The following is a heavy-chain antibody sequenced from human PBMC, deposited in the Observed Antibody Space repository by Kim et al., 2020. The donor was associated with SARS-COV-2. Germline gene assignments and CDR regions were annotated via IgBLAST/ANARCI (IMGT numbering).Heavy chain of an antibody. D-gene: IGHD5-12*01. Sequence: TYYADSVKGLFTISRDNSKSTLYLQMNILRAEDTAVYYCARRYNFFDYWGQRALVRVSS. CDR3: ARRYNFFDY. CDR2: T. J-gene: IGHJ4*02. V-gene: IGHV3-23*01.